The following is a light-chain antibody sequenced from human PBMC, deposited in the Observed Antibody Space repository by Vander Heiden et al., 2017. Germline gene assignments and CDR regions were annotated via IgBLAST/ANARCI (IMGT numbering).Light chain of an antibody. Sequence: QSALPHPPSASGSPGQSVTISCTGTGSDVGGYNYVSWYQQHPGKATILMIYEVSKRPSGVPDRFSGSKTGNTASLTVSGLQAEDEAYYYCSSYAGNSGVFGGGTKLDVL. CDR1: GSDVGGYNY. CDR3: SSYAGNSGV. J-gene: IGLJ3*02. V-gene: IGLV2-8*01. CDR2: EVS.